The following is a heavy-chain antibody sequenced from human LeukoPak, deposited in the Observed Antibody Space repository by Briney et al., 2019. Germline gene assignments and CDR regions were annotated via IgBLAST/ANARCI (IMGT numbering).Heavy chain of an antibody. D-gene: IGHD6-13*01. CDR2: IYYSGST. CDR1: GGSISSSSYY. CDR3: ARRHSSSLDY. Sequence: PSETLSLTCTVSGGSISSSSYYWGWIRQPPGKGLEWIGSIYYSGSTYYNPSLKSRVTISVDTSKNQFSLKLSSVTAADTAVYYCARRHSSSLDYWGQGTLVTVSS. J-gene: IGHJ4*02. V-gene: IGHV4-39*01.